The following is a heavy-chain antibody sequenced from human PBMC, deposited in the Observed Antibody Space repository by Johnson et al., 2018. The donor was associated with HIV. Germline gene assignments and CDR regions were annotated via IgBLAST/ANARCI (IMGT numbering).Heavy chain of an antibody. CDR1: AFTVSDNY. J-gene: IGHJ3*02. Sequence: MLLVESGGGLVQPVGSLRLSCAASAFTVSDNYLSWVRQAPGKGLEWVSVIYTGGSTYYADSVTGRFTISRDNSKNTLYLQMNSLRVEDTAVYYCASSYSESDAFDIWGQGTMVTVSS. CDR2: IYTGGST. V-gene: IGHV3-66*01. CDR3: ASSYSESDAFDI. D-gene: IGHD3-10*01.